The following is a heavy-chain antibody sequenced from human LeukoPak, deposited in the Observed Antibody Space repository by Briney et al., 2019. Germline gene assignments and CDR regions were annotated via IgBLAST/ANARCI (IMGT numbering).Heavy chain of an antibody. CDR1: GYTFTVHY. V-gene: IGHV1-2*02. D-gene: IGHD4-17*01. CDR3: ARDSDDYGDPYDALDI. Sequence: ASVKVSCKASGYTFTVHYMHWLRQAPGQGLEWMGWINPNSGGTNYAQKFQGRVTMTRDTSISTAYMELSRLRSDDTAVYYCARDSDDYGDPYDALDIWGQGTMVTVSS. CDR2: INPNSGGT. J-gene: IGHJ3*02.